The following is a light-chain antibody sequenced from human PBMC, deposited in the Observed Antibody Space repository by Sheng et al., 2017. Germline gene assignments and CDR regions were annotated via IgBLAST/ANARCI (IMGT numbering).Light chain of an antibody. J-gene: IGKJ2*01. CDR3: QQYTKWPS. CDR1: QSISTN. CDR2: GAS. V-gene: IGKV3-15*01. Sequence: VLTQSPATLSLSPGETATLSCRASQSISTNLAWYQQKPGQALRLLFYGASTRATGIPARFSGSGSGTEFTLTISGLQSEDLGVYYCQQYTKWPSFGQGTRLEI.